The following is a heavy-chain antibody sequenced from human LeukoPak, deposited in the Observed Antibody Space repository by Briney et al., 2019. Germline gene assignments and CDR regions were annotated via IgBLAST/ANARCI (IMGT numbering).Heavy chain of an antibody. D-gene: IGHD2-15*01. CDR2: ISWDGGST. CDR1: GFTFDDYA. V-gene: IGHV3-43D*03. Sequence: PGGSLRLSCAASGFTFDDYAMHWVRQAPGKGLEGVSLISWDGGSTYYADSVKGRFTISRDNSKNSLYLQMNSLRAEDTALYYCAKVMGRGYCSGGSCTTFDYWGQGTLVTVSS. CDR3: AKVMGRGYCSGGSCTTFDY. J-gene: IGHJ4*02.